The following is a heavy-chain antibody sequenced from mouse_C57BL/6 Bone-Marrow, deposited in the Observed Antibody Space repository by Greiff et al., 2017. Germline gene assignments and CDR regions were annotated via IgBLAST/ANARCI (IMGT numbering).Heavy chain of an antibody. D-gene: IGHD4-1*01. V-gene: IGHV1-59*01. J-gene: IGHJ2*01. CDR2: IDPSDSYT. CDR3: ARGANWDFDY. CDR1: GYTFTSYW. Sequence: QVQLQQPGAELVRPGTSVKLSCKASGYTFTSYWMHWVKQRPGQGLEWIGVIDPSDSYTNYNQKFKGKATFTVDTSSSTAYMQLSSLTSEDSAVYYCARGANWDFDYWGQGTTLTVSS.